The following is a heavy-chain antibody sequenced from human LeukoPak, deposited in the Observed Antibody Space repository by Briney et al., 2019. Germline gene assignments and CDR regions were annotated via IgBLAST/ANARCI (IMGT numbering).Heavy chain of an antibody. CDR3: ASIVAARPGGFDY. V-gene: IGHV1-2*02. CDR2: INPNSGGT. J-gene: IGHJ4*02. CDR1: GGTFSSYA. Sequence: ASVKVSCKASGGTFSSYAISWVRQAPGQGLEWMGWINPNSGGTNYAQKFQGRVTMTRDTSISTAYMELSRLRSDDTAVYYCASIVAARPGGFDYWGQGTLVTVSS. D-gene: IGHD6-6*01.